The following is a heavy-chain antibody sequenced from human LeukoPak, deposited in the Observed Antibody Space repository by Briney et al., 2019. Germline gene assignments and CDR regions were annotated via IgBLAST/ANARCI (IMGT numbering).Heavy chain of an antibody. Sequence: SETLSLTCAVYGGSFSGYYWSWIRQPPGKGLEWIGEINHSGSTNYNPSLKSRITISVDTSKNQFSLKLSSVTAADTAVYYCARGGYSGYAHWGQGTLVTVSS. D-gene: IGHD5-12*01. J-gene: IGHJ4*02. CDR1: GGSFSGYY. V-gene: IGHV4-34*01. CDR3: ARGGYSGYAH. CDR2: INHSGST.